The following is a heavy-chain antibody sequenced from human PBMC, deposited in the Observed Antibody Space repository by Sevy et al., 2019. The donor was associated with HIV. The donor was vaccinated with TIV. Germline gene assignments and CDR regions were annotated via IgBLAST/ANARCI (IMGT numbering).Heavy chain of an antibody. D-gene: IGHD4-17*01. CDR1: GFTLSTHV. J-gene: IGHJ4*02. CDR2: ISYDESTQ. CDR3: AKDPRPYGDNVEGFDF. Sequence: GGSLRLSCEVSGFTLSTHVMYWVRQAPGKGLEWVAGISYDESTQYYGDSVKGRFTVSRDNSKNTLFLQMHSLRPEDTAGYYCAKDPRPYGDNVEGFDFWGQGTLVTVSS. V-gene: IGHV3-30*18.